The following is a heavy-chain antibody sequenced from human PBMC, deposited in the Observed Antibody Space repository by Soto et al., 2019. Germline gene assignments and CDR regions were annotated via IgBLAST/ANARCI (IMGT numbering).Heavy chain of an antibody. CDR1: GGSISSSSYY. CDR3: ARHFPRDFVVNPHWYFDL. Sequence: TSETLSLTCTVSGGSISSSSYYWGWIRQPPGKGLEWIGSIYYSGSTYYNPSLKSRVTISVDTSKNQFSLKLSSVTAADTAVYYCARHFPRDFVVNPHWYFDLWGRGTLVTVS. D-gene: IGHD2-15*01. V-gene: IGHV4-39*01. CDR2: IYYSGST. J-gene: IGHJ2*01.